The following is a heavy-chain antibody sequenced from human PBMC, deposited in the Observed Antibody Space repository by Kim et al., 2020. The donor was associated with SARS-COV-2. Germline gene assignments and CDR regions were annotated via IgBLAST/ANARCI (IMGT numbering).Heavy chain of an antibody. CDR3: AREGYCSGGSCLDY. D-gene: IGHD2-15*01. J-gene: IGHJ4*02. Sequence: AQKFQGIVTITADKSTSTAYMELSSLRSEDTAVYYCAREGYCSGGSCLDYWGQGTLVTVSS. V-gene: IGHV1-69*04.